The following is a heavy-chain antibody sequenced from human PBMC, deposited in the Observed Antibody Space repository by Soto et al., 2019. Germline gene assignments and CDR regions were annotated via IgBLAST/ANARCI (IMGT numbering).Heavy chain of an antibody. CDR2: IIPIFGTA. CDR3: ARGTVVVPAAIGWFDP. D-gene: IGHD2-2*01. J-gene: IGHJ5*02. CDR1: GGTLSSDA. Sequence: GAPVNGSCKGSGGTLSSDAVSWVRKAPGQGLEWMGGIIPIFGTANYAQKFQGRVTITADESTSTAYMELSSLRSEDTAVYYCARGTVVVPAAIGWFDPWGQGTLVTVSS. V-gene: IGHV1-69*13.